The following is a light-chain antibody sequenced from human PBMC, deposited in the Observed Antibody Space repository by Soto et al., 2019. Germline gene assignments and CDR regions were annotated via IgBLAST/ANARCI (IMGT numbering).Light chain of an antibody. CDR1: QSIFNY. J-gene: IGKJ1*01. CDR2: AAS. CDR3: QQSYSSPWT. V-gene: IGKV1-39*01. Sequence: DIQVTQSPSSLSAYVGDRVTITCRASQSIFNYLNWYQQKPGKAPKLLIYAASSLQSGVPSRFSGGGAGTDFTLTISSLQPEDFATYYCQQSYSSPWTFGLGTKVDIK.